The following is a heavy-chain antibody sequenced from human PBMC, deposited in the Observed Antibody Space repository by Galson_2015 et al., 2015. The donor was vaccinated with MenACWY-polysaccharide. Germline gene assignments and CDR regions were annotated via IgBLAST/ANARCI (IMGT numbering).Heavy chain of an antibody. J-gene: IGHJ6*02. CDR3: AKVHSYAYVNFYYGLDV. D-gene: IGHD5-18*01. Sequence: SLRLSCAASGFSFNSYAMTWVRQAPGKGLEWVSGILDGGHPFYADSVKGRFTISRDNSKNTLYLQLNSLRAEDTSVYYCAKVHSYAYVNFYYGLDVRGQGTTVTVSS. CDR2: ILDGGHP. CDR1: GFSFNSYA. V-gene: IGHV3-23*01.